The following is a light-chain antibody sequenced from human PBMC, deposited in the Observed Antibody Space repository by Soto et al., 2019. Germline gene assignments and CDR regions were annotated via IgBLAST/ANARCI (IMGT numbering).Light chain of an antibody. Sequence: DIVMTQSPDSLAVSLGERATINCKSSQSVLYSSNNKNYLAWYQQKPGQPPKLLIYWASTRESGVPDRVSGSGSGTDFTLTISSLQAEDVAGYYCQQYYSTLTWTFGQGTKVEIK. J-gene: IGKJ1*01. CDR1: QSVLYSSNNKNY. CDR3: QQYYSTLTWT. V-gene: IGKV4-1*01. CDR2: WAS.